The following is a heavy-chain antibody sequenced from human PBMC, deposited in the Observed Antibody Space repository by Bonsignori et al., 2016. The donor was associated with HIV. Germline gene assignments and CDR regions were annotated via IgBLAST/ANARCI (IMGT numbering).Heavy chain of an antibody. CDR1: GFTFSSYA. CDR2: ISYDGSNK. Sequence: GESLKISCAASGFTFSSYAMHWVRQAPGKGLEWVAVISYDGSNKYYADSVKGRFTISRDNSKNTLYLQMNSLRAEDTAVYYCARSYCSSTSCYSLDYWGQGTLVTVSS. V-gene: IGHV3-30-3*01. J-gene: IGHJ4*02. CDR3: ARSYCSSTSCYSLDY. D-gene: IGHD2-2*02.